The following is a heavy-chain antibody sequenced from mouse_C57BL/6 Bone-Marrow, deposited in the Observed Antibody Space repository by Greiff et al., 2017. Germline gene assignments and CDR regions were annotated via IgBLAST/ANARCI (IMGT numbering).Heavy chain of an antibody. J-gene: IGHJ4*01. CDR2: IDPANGNT. CDR1: GFNIKNTY. V-gene: IGHV14-3*01. CDR3: ALYGNYFYYAMDY. Sequence: EVKLVESVAELVRPGASVKLSCTASGFNIKNTYMHWVKQRPEQGLEWIGRIDPANGNTKYAPKFQGKATITADTSSNTAYLQLSSLTSEDTAIYYCALYGNYFYYAMDYWGQGTSVTVSS. D-gene: IGHD2-1*01.